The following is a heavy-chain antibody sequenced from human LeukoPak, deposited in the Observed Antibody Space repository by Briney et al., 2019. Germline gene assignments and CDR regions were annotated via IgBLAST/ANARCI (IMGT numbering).Heavy chain of an antibody. CDR1: GCTFSSYA. J-gene: IGHJ4*02. CDR2: IIPIFGTA. V-gene: IGHV1-69*01. Sequence: SSVKVSCKASGCTFSSYAISWVRQAPGQGREGMGGIIPIFGTANYAQKFQGRVTSTADESTSTAYMELSSLRSEDTAVYYCARASITYSGSYHLDYWGQGTLVTVSS. CDR3: ARASITYSGSYHLDY. D-gene: IGHD1-26*01.